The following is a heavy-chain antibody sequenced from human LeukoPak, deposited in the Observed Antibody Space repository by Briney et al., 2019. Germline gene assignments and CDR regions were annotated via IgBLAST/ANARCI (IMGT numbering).Heavy chain of an antibody. J-gene: IGHJ4*02. CDR2: ISAYNGNT. V-gene: IGHV1-18*01. D-gene: IGHD6-13*01. CDR3: ASSSWSLYYFDY. Sequence: ASVKVSCKVSGYTLTELSMHWVRQAPGKGLEWMGWISAYNGNTNYAQKLQGRVTMTTDTSTSTAYMELRSLRSDDTAVYYCASSSWSLYYFDYWGQGTLVTVSS. CDR1: GYTLTELS.